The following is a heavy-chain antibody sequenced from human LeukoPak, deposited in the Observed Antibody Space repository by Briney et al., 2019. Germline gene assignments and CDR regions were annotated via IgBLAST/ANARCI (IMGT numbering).Heavy chain of an antibody. CDR3: AKVDYWSPENYFDS. CDR1: RLHLRNYP. CDR2: ITDDEDT. D-gene: IGHD1-1*01. J-gene: IGHJ4*02. Sequence: GGSLRLSCGPSRLHLRNYPVTWVRQTPGKGLESVSVITDDEDTYYADSVKGRFTISRDNSQNTVFLQMNSLRVEDTAVYYCAKVDYWSPENYFDSWGQGTLVTVSS. V-gene: IGHV3-23*01.